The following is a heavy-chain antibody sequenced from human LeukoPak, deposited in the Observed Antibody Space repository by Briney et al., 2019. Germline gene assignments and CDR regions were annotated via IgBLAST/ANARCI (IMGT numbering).Heavy chain of an antibody. CDR1: GGAISSRGYY. Sequence: SETLSLTCTVPGGAISSRGYYWGWIRQPPGKGLEWIGSIYFSGSTHYNPSLRSRVALSVDTSKNQFSLKLTSLTAADTAIYYCARLPGTDTSGCYMFDYWGQGTLVTVSS. V-gene: IGHV4-39*01. J-gene: IGHJ4*02. D-gene: IGHD6-19*01. CDR3: ARLPGTDTSGCYMFDY. CDR2: IYFSGST.